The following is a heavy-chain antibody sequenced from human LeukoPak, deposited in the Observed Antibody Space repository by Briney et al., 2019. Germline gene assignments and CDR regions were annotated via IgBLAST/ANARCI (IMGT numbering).Heavy chain of an antibody. V-gene: IGHV4-34*01. Sequence: SETLSLTCAVYGGSFSGYYWSWIRQPPGKGLEWIGEINHSGSTNYNPSLKSRVTISVDTSKNQFSLKLSSVTTADTAVYYCARSVSGAFDYWGQGTLVTVSS. CDR3: ARSVSGAFDY. CDR2: INHSGST. CDR1: GGSFSGYY. J-gene: IGHJ4*02.